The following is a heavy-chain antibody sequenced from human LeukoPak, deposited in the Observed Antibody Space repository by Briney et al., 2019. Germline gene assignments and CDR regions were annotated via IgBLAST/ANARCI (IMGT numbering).Heavy chain of an antibody. CDR3: AKLGRSEYYFDY. CDR1: GFTFDDYA. V-gene: IGHV3-9*01. D-gene: IGHD1-14*01. J-gene: IGHJ4*02. Sequence: SGGSLRLSCAASGFTFDDYAMHWVRQAPGKGLEWVSGISWNSGSIGYADSVKGRFTISRDNAKNSLYLQMNSLRAEDTALYYCAKLGRSEYYFDYWGQGTLVSVSA. CDR2: ISWNSGSI.